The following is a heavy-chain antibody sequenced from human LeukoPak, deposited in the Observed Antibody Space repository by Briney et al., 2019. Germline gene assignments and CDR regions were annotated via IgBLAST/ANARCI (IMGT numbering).Heavy chain of an antibody. J-gene: IGHJ6*03. D-gene: IGHD6-13*01. Sequence: NPSETLSLTCTVSGGSISSYYWSWIRQPPGKGLEWIGYIYYSGSTNYNPSLKSRVTISVDTSKNQFSLKLSSVTAADTAVYYCARVWLGSSWDTYYYYYYMDVWGKGTTVTVSS. CDR1: GGSISSYY. CDR3: ARVWLGSSWDTYYYYYYMDV. V-gene: IGHV4-59*01. CDR2: IYYSGST.